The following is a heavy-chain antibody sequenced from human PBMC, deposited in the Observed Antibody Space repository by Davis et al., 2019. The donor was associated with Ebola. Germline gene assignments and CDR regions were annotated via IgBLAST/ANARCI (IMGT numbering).Heavy chain of an antibody. CDR1: GGSISSSNW. Sequence: GSLRLSCTVSGGSISSSNWWSWVRQPPGKGLEWIGYIYYSGSTNYNPSLKSRVTISVDTSKNQFSLKLSSVTAADTAVYYCARHLGWFDPWGQGTLVTVSS. D-gene: IGHD3-16*01. CDR2: IYYSGST. J-gene: IGHJ5*02. CDR3: ARHLGWFDP. V-gene: IGHV4-59*08.